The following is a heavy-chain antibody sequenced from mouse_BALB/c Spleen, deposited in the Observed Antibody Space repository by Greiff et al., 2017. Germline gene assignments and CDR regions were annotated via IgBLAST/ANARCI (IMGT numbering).Heavy chain of an antibody. J-gene: IGHJ2*01. Sequence: EVQLQQSGPELVKPGASVKIPCKASGYTFTDYNMDWVKQSHGKSLEWIGDINPNNGGTIYNQKFKGKATLTVDKSSSTAYMELRSLTSEDTAVYYCARRVMITSCDYWGQGTTLTVSS. CDR1: GYTFTDYN. CDR2: INPNNGGT. CDR3: ARRVMITSCDY. D-gene: IGHD2-4*01. V-gene: IGHV1-18*01.